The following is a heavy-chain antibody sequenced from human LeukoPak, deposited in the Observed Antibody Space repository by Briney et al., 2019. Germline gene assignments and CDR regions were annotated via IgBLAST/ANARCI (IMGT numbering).Heavy chain of an antibody. V-gene: IGHV4-34*01. Sequence: PSETLSLTCAVYIDSFSNYHWNWIRQTPAKGMEWIGEVNESGGTNISPSLRSRVILSVDTSKNQFSLKLISVTVADTAIYYCARGQGATVPQVGENWFDPWGQGTRVTVSS. CDR3: ARGQGATVPQVGENWFDP. J-gene: IGHJ5*02. D-gene: IGHD1-26*01. CDR2: VNESGGT. CDR1: IDSFSNYH.